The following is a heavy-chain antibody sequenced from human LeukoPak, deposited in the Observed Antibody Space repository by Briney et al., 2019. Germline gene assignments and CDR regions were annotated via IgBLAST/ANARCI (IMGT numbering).Heavy chain of an antibody. CDR2: IIPIFGTA. J-gene: IGHJ4*02. CDR1: GGTFSSYA. Sequence: GASVKVSCKASGGTFSSYAISWVRQAPGQGLEWMGGIIPIFGTANYAQKFQGRVTITTDESTSTAYMELSSLRSEDTAVYYCARDRGSSQTNLVDYWGQGTLVTVSS. V-gene: IGHV1-69*05. CDR3: ARDRGSSQTNLVDY. D-gene: IGHD6-13*01.